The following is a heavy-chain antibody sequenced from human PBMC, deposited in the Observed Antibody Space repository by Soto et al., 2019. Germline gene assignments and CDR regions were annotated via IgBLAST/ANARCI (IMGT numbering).Heavy chain of an antibody. CDR1: GFTFTSSA. CDR3: AAKAAGFGELFPPSDSWFAP. CDR2: IVVGSGNT. D-gene: IGHD3-10*01. Sequence: GASVKVSCKASGFTFTSSAVQWVRQARGQRLEWIGWIVVGSGNTNYAQKFQERVTITRDMSTSTAYMELSSLRSEDTAVYYCAAKAAGFGELFPPSDSWFAPWGQGTLVTVSS. J-gene: IGHJ5*02. V-gene: IGHV1-58*01.